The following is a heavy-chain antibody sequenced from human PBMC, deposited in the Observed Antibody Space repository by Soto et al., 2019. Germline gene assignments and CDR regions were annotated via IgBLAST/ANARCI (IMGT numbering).Heavy chain of an antibody. CDR1: GYTFTGYY. D-gene: IGHD3-22*01. CDR2: INPNSGGT. CDR3: ARPDEGGYSSNHHYYYALDV. V-gene: IGHV1-2*02. J-gene: IGHJ6*02. Sequence: QVQLVQSGAEVKKPGASVKVSCKASGYTFTGYYMHWVRQAPGQGLEWMGWINPNSGGTNYAQKFQGRVTITADESTSTAYMELSSLGSDDTAVYYCARPDEGGYSSNHHYYYALDVWGQGTTVTV.